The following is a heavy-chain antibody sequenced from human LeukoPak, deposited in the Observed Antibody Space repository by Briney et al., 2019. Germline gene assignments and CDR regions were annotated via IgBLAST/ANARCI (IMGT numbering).Heavy chain of an antibody. J-gene: IGHJ4*02. D-gene: IGHD5-18*01. CDR2: IYPGDSDT. V-gene: IGHV5-51*01. CDR1: GYSFPSYW. CDR3: ARHRYSYGSSFDY. Sequence: GESLKISCKGPGYSFPSYWIGWVRQVPGKGLEWMGIIYPGDSDTRYSPPFQGQVTISADKSISTAYLQWSSLKASDTAMYYCARHRYSYGSSFDYWGQGTLVTVSS.